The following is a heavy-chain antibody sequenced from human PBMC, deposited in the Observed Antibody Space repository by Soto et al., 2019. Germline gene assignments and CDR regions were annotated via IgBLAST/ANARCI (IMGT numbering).Heavy chain of an antibody. V-gene: IGHV3-23*01. J-gene: IGHJ4*02. CDR2: ISGSGGST. CDR1: GFTFSSYA. Sequence: PGGSLRLSCAASGFTFSSYAMSWVRRAPGKGLEWVSAISGSGGSTYYADSVKGRFTISRDNSKNTLYLQMNSLRAEDTALYYCARRPSRYCSTTTCYASDYWGQGT. CDR3: ARRPSRYCSTTTCYASDY. D-gene: IGHD2-2*01.